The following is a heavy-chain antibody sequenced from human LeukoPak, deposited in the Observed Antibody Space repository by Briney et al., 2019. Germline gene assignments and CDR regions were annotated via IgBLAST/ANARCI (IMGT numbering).Heavy chain of an antibody. CDR2: INHSGST. Sequence: SETLSLTCAVYGGSFSGYYWSWIRQPPGKGLEWIGEINHSGSTNYNPSLKSRVTISVDTSKNQFSLKLSSVTAADTAVYYCAIAGYSSSWYWGRRWFDPWGQGTLVTVPS. CDR3: AIAGYSSSWYWGRRWFDP. J-gene: IGHJ5*02. CDR1: GGSFSGYY. V-gene: IGHV4-34*01. D-gene: IGHD6-13*01.